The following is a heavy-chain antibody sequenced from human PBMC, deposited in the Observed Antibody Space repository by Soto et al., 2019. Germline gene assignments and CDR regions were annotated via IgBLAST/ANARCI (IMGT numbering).Heavy chain of an antibody. CDR3: ARGSPQYRSSAFDY. Sequence: QVQLVQSGTEVKEPGASVKVSCKASGYTFTHLGINWVRQAPGQGLEWLGWIDTYNGDTNYAPKLLGRVTLTADTATSTAYMELRGLRSSDTAGFYFARGSPQYRSSAFDYWGQGTLVTV. V-gene: IGHV1-18*04. D-gene: IGHD6-6*01. CDR2: IDTYNGDT. CDR1: GYTFTHLG. J-gene: IGHJ4*02.